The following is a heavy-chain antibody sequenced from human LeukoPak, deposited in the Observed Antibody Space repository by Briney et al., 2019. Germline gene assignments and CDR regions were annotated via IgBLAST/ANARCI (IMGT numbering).Heavy chain of an antibody. J-gene: IGHJ4*02. CDR2: IYHSGSS. CDR3: ARASMGYSSSWYFDY. CDR1: GGSISSYY. D-gene: IGHD6-13*01. V-gene: IGHV4-59*01. Sequence: ETLSLTCTVSGGSISSYYWSWIRRPPGKGLEWIGYIYHSGSSNYNPSLKSRVTISVDTSKKQFSLKLSSVTAADTAVYYCARASMGYSSSWYFDYWGQGTLVTVSS.